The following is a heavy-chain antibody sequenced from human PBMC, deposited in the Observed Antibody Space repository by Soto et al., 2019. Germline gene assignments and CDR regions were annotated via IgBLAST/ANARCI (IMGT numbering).Heavy chain of an antibody. V-gene: IGHV4-59*08. CDR1: NGSIGTNY. CDR2: IYYSGTT. J-gene: IGHJ4*02. CDR3: ARHRWTSGYYLVFDS. D-gene: IGHD3-3*01. Sequence: LSETLSLTCTISNGSIGTNYWSWLRQPPGKPLEWIGHIYYSGTTNYNPSPKSRVTLSVDMSKSQFSLKLTSATAADTAVYYCARHRWTSGYYLVFDSWGQGTLVTVSS.